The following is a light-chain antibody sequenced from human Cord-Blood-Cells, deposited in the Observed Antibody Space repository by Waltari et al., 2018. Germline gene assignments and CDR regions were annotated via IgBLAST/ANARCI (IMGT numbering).Light chain of an antibody. V-gene: IGLV2-23*03. CDR2: EGS. J-gene: IGLJ2*01. Sequence: QSALTQPASVSGSPGQSITISCTGTSSDVGSYNLVPWYQQHPGKAPKLIIYEGSKRPSGVSNRFSGSKSGNTASLTISVLQAEDEADYYCCSYAGSSTFVVFGGGTKLTVL. CDR1: SSDVGSYNL. CDR3: CSYAGSSTFVV.